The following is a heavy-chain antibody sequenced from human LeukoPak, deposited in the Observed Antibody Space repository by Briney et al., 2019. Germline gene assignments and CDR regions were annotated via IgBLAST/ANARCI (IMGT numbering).Heavy chain of an antibody. CDR3: ARRAYSGSYRWFDP. V-gene: IGHV4-39*01. CDR1: GGSISSSSYY. D-gene: IGHD1-26*01. Sequence: SETLSLTCSVSGGSISSSSYYWGWIRQPPGKGLEWIGTIYYSGNTYYNSSLKSRVTISVDTSKNQFSLKLNSVTAADTAVYYCARRAYSGSYRWFDPWGQGTLVTVSS. CDR2: IYYSGNT. J-gene: IGHJ5*02.